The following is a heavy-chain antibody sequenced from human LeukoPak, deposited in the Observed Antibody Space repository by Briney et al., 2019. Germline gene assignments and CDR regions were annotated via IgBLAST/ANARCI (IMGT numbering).Heavy chain of an antibody. CDR1: GYTFTHYA. V-gene: IGHV1-3*01. Sequence: ASVKVSCKASGYTFTHYAVHWVRQAPGQRLEWMGWTNVGNDYTESSQKFQDRLTITSDTTATTVYMELSSLRSEDTAVYYCARDDFSTYPGLNYFDYWGQGSLVTVSS. D-gene: IGHD4-11*01. CDR3: ARDDFSTYPGLNYFDY. CDR2: TNVGNDYT. J-gene: IGHJ4*02.